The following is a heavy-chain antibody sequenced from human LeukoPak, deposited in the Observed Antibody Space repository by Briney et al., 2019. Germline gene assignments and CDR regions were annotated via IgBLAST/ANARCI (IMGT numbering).Heavy chain of an antibody. D-gene: IGHD6-13*01. J-gene: IGHJ6*04. V-gene: IGHV4-59*01. CDR1: GGSLSSYY. CDR3: ARDRTGYSSSWYGMDV. CDR2: IYYSGST. Sequence: SETLPLTCTVSGGSLSSYYWSWIRQPPGKGLEWIGYIYYSGSTNYNPSLKSRVTISVDTSKNQFSLKLSSVTAADTAVYYCARDRTGYSSSWYGMDVWGKGTTVTVSS.